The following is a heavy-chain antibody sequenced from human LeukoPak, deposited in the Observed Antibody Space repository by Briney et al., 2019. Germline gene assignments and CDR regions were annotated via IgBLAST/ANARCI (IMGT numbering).Heavy chain of an antibody. D-gene: IGHD5-24*01. CDR3: AGGVEMATINDY. J-gene: IGHJ4*02. CDR1: GGSISSYY. Sequence: PSETLSLTCTVSGGSISSYYWSWIRQPPGKGLDWIGYIYYSGSTNYNPSLKSRVTISVDTSKNQFSLKLSSVTAADTAVYYCAGGVEMATINDYWGQGTLVTVSS. CDR2: IYYSGST. V-gene: IGHV4-59*01.